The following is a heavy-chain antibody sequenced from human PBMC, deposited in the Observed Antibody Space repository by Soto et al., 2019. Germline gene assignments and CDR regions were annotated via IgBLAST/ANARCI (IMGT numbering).Heavy chain of an antibody. D-gene: IGHD2-2*01. Sequence: ASVKVSCKASGYTFTSYAVTWVRQAPGQGLEWMGWISAGNGKTNFAQKFQGRVTMTTDTSTNTAYFGVRGLRSDDTAMYFCARGYWGATTCYFNFDYWGQGNLVTVSS. CDR2: ISAGNGKT. V-gene: IGHV1-18*01. CDR3: ARGYWGATTCYFNFDY. CDR1: GYTFTSYA. J-gene: IGHJ4*02.